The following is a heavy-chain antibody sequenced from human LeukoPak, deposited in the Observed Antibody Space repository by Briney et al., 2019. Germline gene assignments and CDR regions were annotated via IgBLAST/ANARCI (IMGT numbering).Heavy chain of an antibody. CDR1: GFTFSSYS. Sequence: PGGSLRLSCAASGFTFSSYSMNWVRQAPGRGLEWVSYISSSSSTIYYADSVKGRFTISRDSAKNSLYLQMNSLRAEDTAVYYCARDGLWVVVTAHYGMDVWGQGTTVTVSS. CDR3: ARDGLWVVVTAHYGMDV. D-gene: IGHD2-21*02. V-gene: IGHV3-48*04. CDR2: ISSSSSTI. J-gene: IGHJ6*02.